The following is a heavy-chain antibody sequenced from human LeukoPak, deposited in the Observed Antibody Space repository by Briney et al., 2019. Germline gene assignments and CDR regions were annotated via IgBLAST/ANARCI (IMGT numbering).Heavy chain of an antibody. J-gene: IGHJ4*02. Sequence: GGSLRLSCAASGFTFDDYAMNWVRQAPGKGLEWVSRINSDGSSTSYADSVKGRFTISRDNAKNTLYLQMNSLRAEDTAVYYCARAGVYDFWSGYYPVTFDYWGQGTLVTFSS. D-gene: IGHD3-3*01. CDR1: GFTFDDYA. V-gene: IGHV3-74*01. CDR3: ARAGVYDFWSGYYPVTFDY. CDR2: INSDGSST.